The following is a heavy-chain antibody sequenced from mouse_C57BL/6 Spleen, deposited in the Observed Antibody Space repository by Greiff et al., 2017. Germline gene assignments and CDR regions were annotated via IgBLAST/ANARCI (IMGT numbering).Heavy chain of an antibody. CDR2: ISDGGSYT. D-gene: IGHD1-1*01. J-gene: IGHJ1*03. CDR3: ARDKGAATVVAHWYFDV. CDR1: GFTFSSYA. V-gene: IGHV5-4*01. Sequence: EVQGVESGGGLVKPGGSLKLSCAASGFTFSSYAMSWVRQTPEKRLEWVATISDGGSYTFYPDNVKGRFTISRDNAKNNLYLQMSHLKSEDTAMYYCARDKGAATVVAHWYFDVGGTETTVTVSS.